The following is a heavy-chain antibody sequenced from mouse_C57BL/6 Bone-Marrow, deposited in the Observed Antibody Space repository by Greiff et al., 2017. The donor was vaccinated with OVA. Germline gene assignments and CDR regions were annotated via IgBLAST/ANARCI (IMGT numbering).Heavy chain of an antibody. CDR1: GYTFTSYW. D-gene: IGHD2-3*01. Sequence: VQLQQPGAELVRPGSSVKLSCKASGYTFTSYWMHRVKQRPIQGLEWIGNIDPSDSETHYNQKFKDKATLTVDKYPSPAYMQLSSLTSEDSAVYYCASTDGYYVDYWGQGTTLTVSS. CDR3: ASTDGYYVDY. CDR2: IDPSDSET. J-gene: IGHJ2*01. V-gene: IGHV1-52*01.